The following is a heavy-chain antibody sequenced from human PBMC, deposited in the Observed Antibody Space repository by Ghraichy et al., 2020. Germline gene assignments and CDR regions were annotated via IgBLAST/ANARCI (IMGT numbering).Heavy chain of an antibody. D-gene: IGHD4-23*01. V-gene: IGHV3-48*02. CDR2: ITASGRTI. CDR3: ARGATVVRFYYYNVMDV. Sequence: GGSLRLSCVGSGFTFTSYSMNWVRQSPGRGLEWLSSITASGRTISYADSVKGRFTISRDNAQNSLYLQMKSLRDEDTAVYYCARGATVVRFYYYNVMDVWGQGTTVNGS. J-gene: IGHJ6*02. CDR1: GFTFTSYS.